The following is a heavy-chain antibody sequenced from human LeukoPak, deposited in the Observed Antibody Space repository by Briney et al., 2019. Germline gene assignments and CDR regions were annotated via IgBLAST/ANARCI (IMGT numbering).Heavy chain of an antibody. CDR1: GGALSSYA. D-gene: IGHD2-21*02. Sequence: SVKVSCKTSGGALSSYAFSWMRQAPGQGLEWMGRIIPIYDAGDYAQRFQGRVSITTDESTNTVYMEVSRLTYEDTAVYYCAREPLGCGGDCHFDYWGQGTLVTVSS. V-gene: IGHV1-69*05. J-gene: IGHJ4*02. CDR2: IIPIYDAG. CDR3: AREPLGCGGDCHFDY.